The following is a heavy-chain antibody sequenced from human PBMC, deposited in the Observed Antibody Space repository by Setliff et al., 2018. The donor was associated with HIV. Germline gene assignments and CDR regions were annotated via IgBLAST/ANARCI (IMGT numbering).Heavy chain of an antibody. Sequence: SETLSLTCTVSGGSISSYYWSWIRQPAGKGLEWIGRIYTSGSTNYNPSLKSRVTMSVDTSKNQFSLKLRSVTAADTAVYYCTRQSPVAGSGAFDIWGQGTMVT. J-gene: IGHJ3*02. D-gene: IGHD6-19*01. V-gene: IGHV4-4*07. CDR1: GGSISSYY. CDR3: TRQSPVAGSGAFDI. CDR2: IYTSGST.